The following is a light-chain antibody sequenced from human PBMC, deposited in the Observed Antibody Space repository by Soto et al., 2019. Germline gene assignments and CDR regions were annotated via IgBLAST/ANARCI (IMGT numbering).Light chain of an antibody. Sequence: FMLTQPHSVSESPGKTVTISCTRSSGSIASSYVQWYQQRPGSAPTTVIYEDNQRPSGVPDRFSGSIDSSSNSASLTISGLKTEDEADYYCQSYDSSNQVFGGGTKLTVL. CDR2: EDN. CDR1: SGSIASSY. CDR3: QSYDSSNQV. V-gene: IGLV6-57*04. J-gene: IGLJ2*01.